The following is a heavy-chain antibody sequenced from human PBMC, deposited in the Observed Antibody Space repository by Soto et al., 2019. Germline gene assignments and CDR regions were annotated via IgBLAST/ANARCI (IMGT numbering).Heavy chain of an antibody. CDR3: AREFAF. V-gene: IGHV4-61*01. CDR1: GGSVTSGNYY. CDR2: IYNSGTT. J-gene: IGHJ4*02. Sequence: SETLSLTCTVSGGSVTSGNYYWSWLRQPPGKGLEWIGLIYNSGTTNYNPSLKSRVTISLDTSKSQFSLKLTSVTAADTAVYYCAREFAFWGQGILVTVS.